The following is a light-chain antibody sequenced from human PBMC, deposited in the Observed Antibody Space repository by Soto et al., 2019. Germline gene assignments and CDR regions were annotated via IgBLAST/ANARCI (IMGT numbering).Light chain of an antibody. V-gene: IGLV3-21*02. CDR2: DDT. CDR3: QVWDSSSDHWV. Sequence: SYELTQTPSVSVAPGQKARITCGGNNIRNKSVQWYQQKQGQAPEVVVYDDTNRPSGIPERFSGSNSGNTATLTISRVEAGDEADYYCQVWDSSSDHWVFGGGTKLTVL. CDR1: NIRNKS. J-gene: IGLJ3*02.